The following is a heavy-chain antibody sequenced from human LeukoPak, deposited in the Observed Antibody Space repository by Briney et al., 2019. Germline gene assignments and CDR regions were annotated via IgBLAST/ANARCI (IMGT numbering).Heavy chain of an antibody. V-gene: IGHV4-4*07. D-gene: IGHD3-22*01. J-gene: IGHJ6*03. CDR1: GGSISSYY. CDR2: IYTSGST. CDR3: ARDYYDSSGYRQSDYYYMDV. Sequence: SETLSLTCTVSGGSISSYYWSWIRQPAGKGLEWIGRIYTSGSTNYDPSLKSRVTMSVDTSKNQFSLKLSSVTAADTAVYYCARDYYDSSGYRQSDYYYMDVWGKGTTVTISS.